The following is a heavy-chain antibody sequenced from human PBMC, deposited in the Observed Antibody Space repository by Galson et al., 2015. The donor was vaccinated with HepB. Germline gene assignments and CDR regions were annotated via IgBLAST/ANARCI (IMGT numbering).Heavy chain of an antibody. J-gene: IGHJ4*02. Sequence: SLRLSCAASGFTFSSYSMHWVRQAPGKGLEWVAVISYDGSNKFYADSVTGRFTISKDTSKNTLYLQMNNLRVEDTAVYYCARVTKVRWLRGGYDYWGQGSLVTVFS. CDR3: ARVTKVRWLRGGYDY. CDR1: GFTFSSYS. V-gene: IGHV3-30*04. CDR2: ISYDGSNK. D-gene: IGHD5-24*01.